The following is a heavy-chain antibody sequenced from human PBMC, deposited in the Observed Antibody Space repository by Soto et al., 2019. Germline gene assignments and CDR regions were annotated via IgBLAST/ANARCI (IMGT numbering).Heavy chain of an antibody. Sequence: QVQLQESGPGLVKPSQTLSLTCTVSGGSISSGDYYWSWIRQPPGKGLEWIGYIYYSGSTYYNPSLKSRVTISVDTSKNQFSLKLSSVTAADTAVYYCARTGYCISTSCNYFDYWGQGTLVTVSS. CDR1: GGSISSGDYY. CDR3: ARTGYCISTSCNYFDY. J-gene: IGHJ4*02. D-gene: IGHD2-2*01. V-gene: IGHV4-30-4*01. CDR2: IYYSGST.